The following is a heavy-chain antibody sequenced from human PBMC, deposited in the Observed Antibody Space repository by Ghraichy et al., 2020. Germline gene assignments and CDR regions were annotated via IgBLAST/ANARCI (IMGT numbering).Heavy chain of an antibody. V-gene: IGHV3-30*18. CDR1: GFTFSSYG. CDR2: ISYDGSNK. J-gene: IGHJ4*02. D-gene: IGHD1-14*01. CDR3: AKDFAEHRASDY. Sequence: GGSLRLSCAASGFTFSSYGMHWVRQAPGKGLEWVAVISYDGSNKYYADSVKGRFTISRDNSKNTLYLQMNSLRAEDTAVYYCAKDFAEHRASDYWGQGTLVTVSS.